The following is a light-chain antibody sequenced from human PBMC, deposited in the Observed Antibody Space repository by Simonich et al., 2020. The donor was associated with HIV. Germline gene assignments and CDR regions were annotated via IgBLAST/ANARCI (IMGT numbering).Light chain of an antibody. Sequence: EIVMTQSPATLSVSPGERATLSCRASQSVSSNFAWYQQKPGQAPRLLIYGASTRATGIPARFSGSGSGTEFTLTISSLQSEDFATYYCQQLNSYPHTFGQGTKLEIK. CDR3: QQLNSYPHT. V-gene: IGKV3-15*01. J-gene: IGKJ2*01. CDR2: GAS. CDR1: QSVSSN.